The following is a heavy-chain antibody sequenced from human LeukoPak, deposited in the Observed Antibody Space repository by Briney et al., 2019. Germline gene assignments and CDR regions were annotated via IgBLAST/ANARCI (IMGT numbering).Heavy chain of an antibody. CDR1: GFTFSSYA. V-gene: IGHV3-23*01. J-gene: IGHJ4*02. CDR2: ISGSGGST. CDR3: AKPYYDFWSGWD. Sequence: GGSLRLSCAASGFTFSSYAMSWVRQAPGKGLEWVSAISGSGGSTYYADSVKGRFTISRDNSKNTLYLQTNSLRAEDTAVYYCAKPYYDFWSGWDWGQGTLVTVSS. D-gene: IGHD3-3*01.